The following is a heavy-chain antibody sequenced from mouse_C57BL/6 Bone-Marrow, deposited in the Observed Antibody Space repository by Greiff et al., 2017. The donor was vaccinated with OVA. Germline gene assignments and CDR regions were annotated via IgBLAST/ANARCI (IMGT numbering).Heavy chain of an antibody. D-gene: IGHD2-1*01. CDR2: ISSGSSTI. CDR3: ARPGVYYGPFDY. Sequence: EVMLVESGGGLVKPGGSLKLSCAASGFTFSDYGMHWVRQAPEKGLGWVAYISSGSSTIYYADTVKGRFTISRDNAKNTLFLQMTSLRSEDTAMYYCARPGVYYGPFDYWGQGTTLTVSS. J-gene: IGHJ2*01. V-gene: IGHV5-17*01. CDR1: GFTFSDYG.